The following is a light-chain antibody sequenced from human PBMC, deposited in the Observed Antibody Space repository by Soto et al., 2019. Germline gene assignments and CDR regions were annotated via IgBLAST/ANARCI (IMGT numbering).Light chain of an antibody. V-gene: IGLV2-8*01. J-gene: IGLJ3*02. CDR3: SSFAGSSKLV. CDR2: EVN. Sequence: QSVLTQPPSASGSPGQSATISCTGTSSDVGRYKYVSWYQQYPGKAPKVMIYEVNKRPSGVPDRFSGSKSGNTASLTVSGLQTEDEAHYYCSSFAGSSKLVFGGGTKVTVL. CDR1: SSDVGRYKY.